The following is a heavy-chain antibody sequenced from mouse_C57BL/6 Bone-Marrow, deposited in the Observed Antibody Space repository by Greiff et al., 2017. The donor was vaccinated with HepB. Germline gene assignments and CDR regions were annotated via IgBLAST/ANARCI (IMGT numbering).Heavy chain of an antibody. CDR3: AIYDGYPWFAY. J-gene: IGHJ3*01. Sequence: QVQLQQSGAELVRPGASVTLSCKASGYTFTDYEMHWVKQTPVHGLEWIGAIDPETGGTAYNQKFKGKAILTADKSSSTAYMELRSLTSEDSAVYYCAIYDGYPWFAYWGQGTLVTVSA. V-gene: IGHV1-15*01. D-gene: IGHD2-3*01. CDR1: GYTFTDYE. CDR2: IDPETGGT.